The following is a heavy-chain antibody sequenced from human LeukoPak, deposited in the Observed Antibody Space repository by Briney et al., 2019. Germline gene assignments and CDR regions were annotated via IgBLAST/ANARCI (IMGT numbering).Heavy chain of an antibody. CDR3: ARGPPGKENAFDI. CDR2: IYYSGST. J-gene: IGHJ3*02. Sequence: LPETLSLTCTVSGGSISSYYWSWLRQPPGEGLEWIGSIYYSGSTNYNPSLKSRVTISVDTSKNQFSLNLSSVTAADTAVYYCARGPPGKENAFDIWGQGTMVTVSS. V-gene: IGHV4-59*01. CDR1: GGSISSYY. D-gene: IGHD2-2*01.